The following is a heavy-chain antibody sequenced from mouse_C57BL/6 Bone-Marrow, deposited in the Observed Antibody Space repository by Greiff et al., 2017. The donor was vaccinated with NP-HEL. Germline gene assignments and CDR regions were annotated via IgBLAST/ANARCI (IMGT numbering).Heavy chain of an antibody. J-gene: IGHJ4*01. CDR1: GYSITSGYY. CDR2: ISYDGSN. Sequence: EVKLQESGPGLVKPSQSLSLTCSVTGYSITSGYYWNWIRQFPGNKLEWMGYISYDGSNNYNPSLKNRISITRDTSKNQFFLKLNSVTTEDTATYYCATAMDYWGQGTSVTVSS. CDR3: ATAMDY. V-gene: IGHV3-6*01.